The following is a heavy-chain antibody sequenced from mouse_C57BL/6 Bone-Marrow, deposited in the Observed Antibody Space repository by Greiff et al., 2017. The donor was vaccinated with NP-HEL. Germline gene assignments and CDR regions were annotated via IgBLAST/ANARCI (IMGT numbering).Heavy chain of an antibody. CDR3: ARDRGMQLRVRGFAY. V-gene: IGHV5-16*01. D-gene: IGHD3-2*02. J-gene: IGHJ3*01. CDR2: INYDGSST. Sequence: EVKLVESEGGLVQPGSSMKLSCTASGFTFSDYYMAWVRQVPEKGLEWVANINYDGSSTSSLDSLKSRFIFSRDNAKNILYLQMSRLKSEDTATYYCARDRGMQLRVRGFAYWGKGTLVTVSA. CDR1: GFTFSDYY.